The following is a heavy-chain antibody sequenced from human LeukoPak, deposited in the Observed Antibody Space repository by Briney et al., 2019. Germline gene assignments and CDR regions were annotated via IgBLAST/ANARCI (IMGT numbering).Heavy chain of an antibody. CDR1: GFTFSSYW. V-gene: IGHV3-7*04. CDR3: ARLANSGYYWLFDY. Sequence: PGGSLRLSCAASGFTFSSYWMSWVRQAPGKGLEWVANMNQDGREKYYVDSVKGRFTISRDNAENSLFLQMNSLRAEDTAVYYCARLANSGYYWLFDYWGQGSLVTVSS. D-gene: IGHD3-22*01. CDR2: MNQDGREK. J-gene: IGHJ4*02.